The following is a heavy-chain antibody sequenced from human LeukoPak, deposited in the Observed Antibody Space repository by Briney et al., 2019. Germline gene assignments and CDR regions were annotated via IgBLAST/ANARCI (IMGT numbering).Heavy chain of an antibody. CDR3: VREPAYTGTWWYPDL. D-gene: IGHD3-16*01. J-gene: IGHJ2*01. Sequence: GSLILSCVASGFTFSNYDMHWVRPGTGKGLEWIAAIDPAGQTWYSDSVKGRFTISGENAKNALYLQMNSLRAADTAVYYCVREPAYTGTWWYPDLWGRGTLVTVAS. CDR1: GFTFSNYD. CDR2: IDPAGQT. V-gene: IGHV3-13*01.